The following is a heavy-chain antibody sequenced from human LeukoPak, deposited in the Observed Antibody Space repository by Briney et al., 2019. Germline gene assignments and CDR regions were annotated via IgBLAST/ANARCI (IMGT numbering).Heavy chain of an antibody. D-gene: IGHD6-19*01. Sequence: ASVKVSCKASGYTFTNSYMHWVRQAPGQGLEWMGIIDPSDGSTNYAQKFQGRVTMTRDTSTSTVYMKLSSLRSEDTAIYYCARDSGAARGNIAVAGNDYRGQGTLVTVSS. V-gene: IGHV1-46*01. CDR3: ARDSGAARGNIAVAGNDY. CDR1: GYTFTNSY. J-gene: IGHJ4*02. CDR2: IDPSDGST.